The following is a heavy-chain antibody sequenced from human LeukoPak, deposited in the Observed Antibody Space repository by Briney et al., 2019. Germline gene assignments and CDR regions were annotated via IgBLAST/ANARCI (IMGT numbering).Heavy chain of an antibody. Sequence: PSETLSLTCAVSGYSISSGYYWGWIRPPPGKGLEWIGSIYHSGSTYYNPSLKSRVTISVDTSKNQFSLKLSSVTAADTAVYYCARGAWSGYYSLDYWGQGTLVTVSS. J-gene: IGHJ4*02. V-gene: IGHV4-38-2*01. D-gene: IGHD3-3*01. CDR3: ARGAWSGYYSLDY. CDR2: IYHSGST. CDR1: GYSISSGYY.